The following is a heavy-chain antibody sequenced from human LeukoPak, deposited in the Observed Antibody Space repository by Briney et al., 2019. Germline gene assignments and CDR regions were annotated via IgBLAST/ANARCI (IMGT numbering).Heavy chain of an antibody. CDR3: AREPGIVGATDWFDP. CDR1: GLTFSSYA. D-gene: IGHD1-26*01. CDR2: ISYDGSNK. J-gene: IGHJ5*02. Sequence: PGSSLRLSCAPSGLTFSSYAVHWVRQAPGKGLEWVAVISYDGSNKYYADSVKARFTISRDNSKSTLYLQMNSLRAENTAVYYCAREPGIVGATDWFDPCGQGSLVTVSS. V-gene: IGHV3-30-3*01.